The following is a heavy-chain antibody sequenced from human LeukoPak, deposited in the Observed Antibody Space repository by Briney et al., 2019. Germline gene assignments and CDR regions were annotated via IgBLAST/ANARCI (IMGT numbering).Heavy chain of an antibody. CDR1: GGTFSSYA. V-gene: IGHV1-69*01. Sequence: SVTVSCKASGGTFSSYAISWVRQAPGQGLEWMGGIIPIFGTANYAQKFQGRVTITADESTSTAYMELSSLRSEDTAVYYCAREVTWPTYYFDYWGQGTLVTVSS. CDR2: IIPIFGTA. J-gene: IGHJ4*02. CDR3: AREVTWPTYYFDY. D-gene: IGHD2-21*02.